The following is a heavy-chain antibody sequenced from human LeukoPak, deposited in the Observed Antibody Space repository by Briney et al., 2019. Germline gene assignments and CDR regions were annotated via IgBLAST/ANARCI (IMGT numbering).Heavy chain of an antibody. V-gene: IGHV3-23*01. J-gene: IGHJ4*02. Sequence: GGTLRLSCAASGFTFSSYGMSWVRQAPGKGLEWVSGISGSGGSTYYADSVKGRFTISRDNSKNTLYLQMNSLRAEDTAVYYCTKTGEDIVVVPAAVFDYWGQGTLVTVSS. CDR2: ISGSGGST. CDR1: GFTFSSYG. CDR3: TKTGEDIVVVPAAVFDY. D-gene: IGHD2-2*01.